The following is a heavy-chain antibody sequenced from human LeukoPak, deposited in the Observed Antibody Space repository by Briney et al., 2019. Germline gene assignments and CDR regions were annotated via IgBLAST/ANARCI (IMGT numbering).Heavy chain of an antibody. CDR2: ISKDGNTA. Sequence: GGSLRLSCAASGFTFDDYAMHWVRQAPGKGLEWVSLISKDGNTAHYADSVRGRFTVSRDGGRKSLYLQMNSLKPEDTAFYYCAWGDRGGSFYNWFDSWGQGTLVTVSS. V-gene: IGHV3-43*02. CDR3: AWGDRGGSFYNWFDS. J-gene: IGHJ5*01. CDR1: GFTFDDYA. D-gene: IGHD1-26*01.